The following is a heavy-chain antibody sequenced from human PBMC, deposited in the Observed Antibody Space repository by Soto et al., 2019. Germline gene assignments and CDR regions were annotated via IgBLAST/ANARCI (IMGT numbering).Heavy chain of an antibody. CDR2: ISPLKGRT. D-gene: IGHD4-17*01. V-gene: IGHV1-18*04. J-gene: IGHJ1*01. CDR1: GYTFTSYG. CDR3: AMDYGDRPEYFKP. Sequence: QVKLVQSGPDWKRPGASMKVSCKASGYTFTSYGITGVRQAPGQGLEWMAWISPLKGRTQYSQKAQGRVTLSTDTSSNTAYMEMTTRRVDYTAVYYCAMDYGDRPEYFKPWGQGTLVTVS.